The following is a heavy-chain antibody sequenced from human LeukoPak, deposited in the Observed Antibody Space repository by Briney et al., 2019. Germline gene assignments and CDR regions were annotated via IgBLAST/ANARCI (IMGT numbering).Heavy chain of an antibody. CDR3: ARVLSLYWYFDL. V-gene: IGHV4-4*02. Sequence: PSETLSLTCAVSGGSISSSNWWSWVRQPPGKGLEWIGEIYHSGSANYNPSLKSRVTISVDKSKNQFSLKLSSVTAADTAVYYCARVLSLYWYFDLWGRGTLVTVSS. CDR1: GGSISSSNW. D-gene: IGHD3-10*01. CDR2: IYHSGSA. J-gene: IGHJ2*01.